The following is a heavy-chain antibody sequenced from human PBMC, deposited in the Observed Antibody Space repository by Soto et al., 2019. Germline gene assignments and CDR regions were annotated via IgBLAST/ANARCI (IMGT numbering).Heavy chain of an antibody. D-gene: IGHD2-2*01. CDR2: IYSGGST. J-gene: IGHJ4*02. CDR3: AKLPVDRNCSSTSCYYY. V-gene: IGHV3-66*01. CDR1: GCTVSSNY. Sequence: EVQLVESGGGLVQPGGSLRLSCAASGCTVSSNYMSWVRQAPGKGLEWVSVIYSGGSTYYADSVKGRFTISRDNSKNTLYLQMNGLRAEDTAVYYCAKLPVDRNCSSTSCYYYWGQGTLVTVSS.